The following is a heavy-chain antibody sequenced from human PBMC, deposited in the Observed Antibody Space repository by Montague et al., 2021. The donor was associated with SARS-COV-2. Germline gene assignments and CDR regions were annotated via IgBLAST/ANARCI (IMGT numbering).Heavy chain of an antibody. J-gene: IGHJ4*02. D-gene: IGHD3-10*01. CDR1: GFTFTSSA. Sequence: SVKVSCKASGFTFTSSAMQWVRQARGQRLEWIGWIVVGSGNTNHAQKFQERVTITRDMSTSTAYMELSSLRSEDTAVYYCAARGFGESNGDLFDYWGQGTLVTVS. V-gene: IGHV1-58*02. CDR3: AARGFGESNGDLFDY. CDR2: IVVGSGNT.